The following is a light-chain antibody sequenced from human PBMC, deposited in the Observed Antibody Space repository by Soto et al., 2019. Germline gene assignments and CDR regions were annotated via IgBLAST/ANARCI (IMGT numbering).Light chain of an antibody. CDR3: QQYGNSIYT. Sequence: EIVLTQSPGTLSLSPGERATLSCRASESVISSYLAWYQQKPGQAPRLPIYGSSTRATGIPDRFSGSGSGTDFTLSISRLEPEDFAVYYCQQYGNSIYTFGQGTKLEIK. CDR2: GSS. J-gene: IGKJ2*01. V-gene: IGKV3-20*01. CDR1: ESVISSY.